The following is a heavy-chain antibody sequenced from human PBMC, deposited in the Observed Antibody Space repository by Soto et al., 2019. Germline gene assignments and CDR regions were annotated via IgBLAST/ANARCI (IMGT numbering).Heavy chain of an antibody. Sequence: GGSLRLSCVASGFIFGDYYMNWIRQSPGKGLEWLSYISSSGTDAKSAESLKGRFSISRDNAKNSVYLQMNRLSAEDTAVYYCVRVRVFLKWLDLGQGTMVTVSS. CDR3: VRVRVFLKWLD. D-gene: IGHD3-3*01. J-gene: IGHJ1*01. CDR2: ISSSGTDA. CDR1: GFIFGDYY. V-gene: IGHV3-11*06.